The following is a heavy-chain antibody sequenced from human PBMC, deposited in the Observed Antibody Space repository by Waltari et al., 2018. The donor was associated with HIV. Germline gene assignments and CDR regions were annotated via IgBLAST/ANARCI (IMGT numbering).Heavy chain of an antibody. CDR1: GYTFTGYY. J-gene: IGHJ4*02. D-gene: IGHD2-15*01. Sequence: QVQLVQSGAEVKKPGASVKISCKASGYTFTGYYMHWVRQAPGQGLEWMGLINPYNGGTKYAQKFQGRVTMTRYTSISTAYMELSRLRSDDTAVYYCARDICNGGSCYSYYFDYWGQGTLVTVSS. CDR2: INPYNGGT. V-gene: IGHV1-2*02. CDR3: ARDICNGGSCYSYYFDY.